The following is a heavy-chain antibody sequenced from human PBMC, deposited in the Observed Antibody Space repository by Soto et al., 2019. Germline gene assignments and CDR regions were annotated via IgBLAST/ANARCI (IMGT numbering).Heavy chain of an antibody. V-gene: IGHV3-21*01. CDR3: ARDGAVATIMFFGYYYYYMDV. D-gene: IGHD5-12*01. CDR2: ISSSSSYI. Sequence: EVQLVESGGGLVKPGGSLRLSCAASGFTFSSYSMNWVRQAPGKGLEWVSSISSSSSYIYYADSVKGRFTISRDNAKNSLYLQMNSLRAEDTAVYYCARDGAVATIMFFGYYYYYMDVWGKGTTVTVSS. J-gene: IGHJ6*03. CDR1: GFTFSSYS.